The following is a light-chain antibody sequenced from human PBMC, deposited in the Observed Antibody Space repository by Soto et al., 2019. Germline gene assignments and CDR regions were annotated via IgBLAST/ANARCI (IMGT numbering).Light chain of an antibody. Sequence: EIVLTQSPGTLSLSPGERATLSCRASQSVSSSYLAWYQQKPGQAPRLLIYGASSRATGIPDRFSGSGSGTDFTLTISRLEPEYFAVYYCQQYGSSPITFVLGTRLEIK. CDR3: QQYGSSPIT. V-gene: IGKV3-20*01. J-gene: IGKJ5*01. CDR2: GAS. CDR1: QSVSSSY.